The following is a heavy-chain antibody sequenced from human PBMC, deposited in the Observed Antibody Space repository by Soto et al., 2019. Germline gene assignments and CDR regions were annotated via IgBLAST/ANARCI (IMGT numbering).Heavy chain of an antibody. CDR1: GFTFSSYG. CDR2: IWYDGSNK. CDR3: ARGGIAAGDY. Sequence: QVQLVESGGGVVQPGRSLRLSCAASGFTFSSYGMHWVRQAPGKGLEWVAVIWYDGSNKYYADSVKGRFTISRDNSKRTLELQMNSLGAGDTAVYYCARGGIAAGDYWGQGTLVTVSS. D-gene: IGHD6-13*01. V-gene: IGHV3-33*01. J-gene: IGHJ4*02.